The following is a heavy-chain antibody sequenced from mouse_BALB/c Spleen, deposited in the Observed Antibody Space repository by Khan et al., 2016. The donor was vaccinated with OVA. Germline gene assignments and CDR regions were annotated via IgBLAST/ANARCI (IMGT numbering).Heavy chain of an antibody. D-gene: IGHD2-2*01. J-gene: IGHJ3*01. CDR3: TRSGYGSFAY. V-gene: IGHV1S81*02. CDR2: INPNNGGT. CDR1: GYTFSSYY. Sequence: QVQLQQSGAELVKPGASVKLSCKASGYTFSSYYLYWVKQRPGQGLEWIGEINPNNGGTNFNEKFKSKATLTVDKSSSTAYMQLSSLTSEDSAVYCCTRSGYGSFAYWGQGTLVTVSA.